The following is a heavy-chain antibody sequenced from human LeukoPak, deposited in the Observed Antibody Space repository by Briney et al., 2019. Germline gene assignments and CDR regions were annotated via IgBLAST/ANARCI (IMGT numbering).Heavy chain of an antibody. CDR1: GFTFSSYA. Sequence: GGSLRLSYAASGFTFSSYAMSWVRQAPGKGLEWVSAISGSGGSTYYADSVKGRFTISRDNSKNTLYLQMNSLRAEDTAVYYCAKDGKSIIRAYYFDYWGQGTLVTVSS. D-gene: IGHD1-14*01. CDR3: AKDGKSIIRAYYFDY. J-gene: IGHJ4*02. V-gene: IGHV3-23*01. CDR2: ISGSGGST.